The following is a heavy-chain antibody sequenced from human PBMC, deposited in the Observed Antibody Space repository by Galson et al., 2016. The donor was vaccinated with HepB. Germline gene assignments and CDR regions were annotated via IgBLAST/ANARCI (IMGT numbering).Heavy chain of an antibody. CDR1: GFTFSSYA. D-gene: IGHD6-19*01. CDR3: AKNSYSSAWYPDY. J-gene: IGHJ4*02. V-gene: IGHV3-33*06. CDR2: IWYKESHE. Sequence: SLRLSCAASGFTFSSYAMPWVRQAPGKGLEWVAVIWYKESHEYYADSVKGRFTISRDNSKNTVYLQMNSLSAEDTAVYYCAKNSYSSAWYPDYWGQGTLVTVSS.